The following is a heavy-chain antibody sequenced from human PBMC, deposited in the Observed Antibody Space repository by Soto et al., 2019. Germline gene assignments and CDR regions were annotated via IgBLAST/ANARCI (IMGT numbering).Heavy chain of an antibody. V-gene: IGHV3-30*03. D-gene: IGHD1-7*01. J-gene: IGHJ6*02. Sequence: QAQLVESGGGVGQPGRSLRLSCAASEFTFNTYAMHWVRQAPGKGLEWVAVIAYDGNDKYYADSVKGRFTISRDNSKNALYLQMNTLRPEDTAMYYCARDVGNYVPYYYGMDVWGQGTTVTVSS. CDR3: ARDVGNYVPYYYGMDV. CDR1: EFTFNTYA. CDR2: IAYDGNDK.